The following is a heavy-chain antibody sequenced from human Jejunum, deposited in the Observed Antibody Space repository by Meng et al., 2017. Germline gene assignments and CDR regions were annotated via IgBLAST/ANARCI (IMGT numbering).Heavy chain of an antibody. CDR3: AKETVLAGDLQNLVD. CDR1: GFTFSSYA. D-gene: IGHD3-9*01. Sequence: GESLKISCAASGFTFSSYAMSWVRQAPGKGLEWVASIRHGGRATYYADSVKGRFTISSDNSKDTLYLQMNSLRVDDTAVYYCAKETVLAGDLQNLVDWGQGTLVTVSS. J-gene: IGHJ4*02. CDR2: IRHGGRAT. V-gene: IGHV3-23*01.